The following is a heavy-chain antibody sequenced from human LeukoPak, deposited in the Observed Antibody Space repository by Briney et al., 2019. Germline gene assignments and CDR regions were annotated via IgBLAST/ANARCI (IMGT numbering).Heavy chain of an antibody. CDR3: ARDGLATGVDY. Sequence: GGSLRLSCAASGFTFRDYYMSWIRQAPGKGLEWVSYISSSGSTIYYADSVKGRFTISRDNSKNTLYLQMDSLRAEDTAVYYCARDGLATGVDYWGQGTLVTVSS. J-gene: IGHJ4*02. CDR2: ISSSGSTI. CDR1: GFTFRDYY. V-gene: IGHV3-11*01. D-gene: IGHD7-27*01.